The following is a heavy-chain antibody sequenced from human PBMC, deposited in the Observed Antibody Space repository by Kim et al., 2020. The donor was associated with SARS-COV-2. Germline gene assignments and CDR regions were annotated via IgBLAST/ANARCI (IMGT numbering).Heavy chain of an antibody. CDR3: ARDVYASGSYHLKY. J-gene: IGHJ4*02. CDR2: INTNNGNP. D-gene: IGHD3-10*01. Sequence: ASVKVSCKASGYTFTTYAMCWLRQAPGQGLEWMGWINTNNGNPTYAQGFRERFVFSVDTSVSTAYLEITSLKVEDTAVYYCARDVYASGSYHLKYWGQGSLVTVSS. CDR1: GYTFTTYA. V-gene: IGHV7-4-1*02.